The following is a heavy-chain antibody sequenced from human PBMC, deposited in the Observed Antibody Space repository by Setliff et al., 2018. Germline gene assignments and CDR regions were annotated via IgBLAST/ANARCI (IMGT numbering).Heavy chain of an antibody. CDR2: IRGDSGST. CDR1: GFTFSIYA. Sequence: QAGGSLRLSCAVSGFTFSIYAMSWVRQAPGKGLEWVSAIRGDSGSTYYADSVKGRFTISRDSAKNSVYLQMNSLRAEDTAVYYCARGIGTLDISRYFDYWGQGTLVTVSS. D-gene: IGHD5-12*01. V-gene: IGHV3-23*01. CDR3: ARGIGTLDISRYFDY. J-gene: IGHJ4*02.